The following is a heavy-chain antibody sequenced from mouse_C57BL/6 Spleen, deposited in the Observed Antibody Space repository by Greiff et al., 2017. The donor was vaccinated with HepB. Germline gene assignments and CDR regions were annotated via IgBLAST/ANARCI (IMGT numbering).Heavy chain of an antibody. CDR3: ARKGGLLLDY. CDR2: IDPSDSYT. D-gene: IGHD2-10*01. Sequence: VQLQQPGAELVKPGASVKLSCKASGYTFTSYWMQWVKQRPGQGLEWIGEIDPSDSYTNYNQKFKGKATLTVDTSSSTAYMQLSSLTSEDSAVYYCARKGGLLLDYWGQGTTLTVSS. J-gene: IGHJ2*01. CDR1: GYTFTSYW. V-gene: IGHV1-50*01.